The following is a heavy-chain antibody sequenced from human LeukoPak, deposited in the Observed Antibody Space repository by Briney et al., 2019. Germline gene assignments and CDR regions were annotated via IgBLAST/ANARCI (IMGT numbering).Heavy chain of an antibody. Sequence: SETLSLTCTVSGGSISSFYWSWIRQPAGKGLEWIGSIYYSGSTYYNPSLKSRVIISVDTSKNQFSLKLYSVTAADTAVYYCARHTSYGGNSAFGDWGQGTLVTVSS. V-gene: IGHV4-59*06. J-gene: IGHJ4*02. CDR2: IYYSGST. CDR3: ARHTSYGGNSAFGD. D-gene: IGHD4-23*01. CDR1: GGSISSFY.